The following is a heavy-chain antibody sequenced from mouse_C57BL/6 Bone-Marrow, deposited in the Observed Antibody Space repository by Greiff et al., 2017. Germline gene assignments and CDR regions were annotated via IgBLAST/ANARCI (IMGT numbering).Heavy chain of an antibody. J-gene: IGHJ3*01. CDR1: GYTFTSYG. V-gene: IGHV1-81*01. CDR2: IYPRSGNP. CDR3: ARRGSSYVFAY. Sequence: QVQLQQSGAELARPGASVKLSCKASGYTFTSYGISWVKQRTGQGLEWIGEIYPRSGNPYYNEKFKGKATLTSAKSSSTAYMALRSLTSEDSAVYFRARRGSSYVFAYWGQGRLVTVSA. D-gene: IGHD1-1*01.